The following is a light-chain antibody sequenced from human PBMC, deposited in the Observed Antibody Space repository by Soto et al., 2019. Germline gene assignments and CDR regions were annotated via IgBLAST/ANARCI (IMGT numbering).Light chain of an antibody. CDR2: DAS. V-gene: IGKV1-5*01. CDR1: QSIVRW. J-gene: IGKJ2*01. Sequence: DIQMTQSPSTLSASVGDRVTVTCRASQSIVRWLAWYQQNPGKAPRLLIYDASSMETGVPSRFSGSGSGTEFTLTISSLQADDVATYFCQQYYTYSYTFGQGTKLEIK. CDR3: QQYYTYSYT.